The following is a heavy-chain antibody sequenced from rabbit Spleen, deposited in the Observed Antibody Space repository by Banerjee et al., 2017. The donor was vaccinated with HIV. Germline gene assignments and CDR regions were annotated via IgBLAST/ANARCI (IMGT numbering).Heavy chain of an antibody. CDR3: ARDSGSSFSSYGMDL. V-gene: IGHV1S45*01. Sequence: QEQLVESGGGLVKPEGSLTLTCKASGFSFSARDVICWVRQAPGKGLEWIGYIDPIFHIPPYAGGVPGRFPIPRHNAQNTLYLQLNSLTAADTATYFCARDSGSSFSSYGMDLWGPGTLVTVS. CDR1: GFSFSARDV. D-gene: IGHD8-1*01. J-gene: IGHJ6*01. CDR2: IDPIFHIP.